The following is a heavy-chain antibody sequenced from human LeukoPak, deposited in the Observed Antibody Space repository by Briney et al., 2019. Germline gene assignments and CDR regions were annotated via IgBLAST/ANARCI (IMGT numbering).Heavy chain of an antibody. CDR2: ISGSGGST. D-gene: IGHD3-16*02. V-gene: IGHV3-23*01. J-gene: IGHJ5*02. Sequence: GGSLRLSCAASGFTFSSYWMSWVRQAPGKGLEWVSAISGSGGSTYYADSVKGRFTISRDNSKNTLYLQMNSLRAEDTAVYYCARDRRSSSLNNWFDPWGQGTLVTVSS. CDR3: ARDRRSSSLNNWFDP. CDR1: GFTFSSYW.